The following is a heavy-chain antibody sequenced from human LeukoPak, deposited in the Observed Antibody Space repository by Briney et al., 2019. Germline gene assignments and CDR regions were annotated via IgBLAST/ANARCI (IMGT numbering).Heavy chain of an antibody. D-gene: IGHD3-3*02. CDR1: GYTTTSPD. V-gene: IGHV1-8*01. CDR2: MNPRDNT. J-gene: IGHJ3*02. Sequence: RTSVKVSCKASGYTTTSPDINWVRQATGRGLEWLGWMNPRDNTGYAQKFQGRVTLTTDKSINTAYMELSSLRSEDTAVYYCARYTQHYGFDIWGQGTMVTVSA. CDR3: ARYTQHYGFDI.